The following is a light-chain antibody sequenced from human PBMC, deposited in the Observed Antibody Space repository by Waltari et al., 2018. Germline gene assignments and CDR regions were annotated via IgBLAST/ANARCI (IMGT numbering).Light chain of an antibody. J-gene: IGKJ1*01. CDR2: GAS. V-gene: IGKV3-20*01. CDR1: HSVSSSY. CDR3: QHYGSSRRWT. Sequence: EIVLTQSPGTLSLSPGERATLSCRASHSVSSSYISWYQQKPGQAPRLLIYGASSRATGIPDRFSGSGSGTDFTLTISRLEPEDFAVYYCQHYGSSRRWTFGQGTKVEIK.